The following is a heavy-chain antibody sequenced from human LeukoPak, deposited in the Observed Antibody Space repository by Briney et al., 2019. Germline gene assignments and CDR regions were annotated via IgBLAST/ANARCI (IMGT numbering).Heavy chain of an antibody. CDR2: AYYSGSI. CDR3: ARHGKTWFGEYPRPYKWFDL. V-gene: IGHV4-59*08. J-gene: IGHJ5*02. D-gene: IGHD3-10*01. Sequence: PSETLSLTCTVSGDSVGRDYWSWIRQPPGKGLEWIGYAYYSGSITYSPSLKSRVTISLDTSKNQFFLELTSVTAADTAVYYCARHGKTWFGEYPRPYKWFDLWGQGTLVTVSS. CDR1: GDSVGRDY.